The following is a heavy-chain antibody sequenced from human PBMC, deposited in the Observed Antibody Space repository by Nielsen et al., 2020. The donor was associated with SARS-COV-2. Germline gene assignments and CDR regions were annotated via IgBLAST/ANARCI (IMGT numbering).Heavy chain of an antibody. J-gene: IGHJ4*02. V-gene: IGHV3-21*01. CDR3: ARDEHDYGDLFYFDY. D-gene: IGHD4-17*01. CDR1: GFTFSSYS. CDR2: ISSSSTYI. Sequence: GESLKISCAASGFTFSSYSMNWVRQTPGKGLEWVSSISSSSTYIYYADSVKGRFTISRDNAKNSLYLQMNSLRAEDTAVYYCARDEHDYGDLFYFDYWGQGSLVIVSS.